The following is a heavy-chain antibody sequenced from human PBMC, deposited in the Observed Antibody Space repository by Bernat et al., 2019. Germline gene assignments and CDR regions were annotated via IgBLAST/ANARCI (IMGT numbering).Heavy chain of an antibody. CDR1: GFTFSSYS. Sequence: EVQLVESGGGLVKPGGSLRLSCAASGFTFSSYSMNWVRQAPGKGLEWVSSISSSSSYIYYADSVKGRFTISRDNAKNSLYLQLNSLRAEDTAVYYCARDKREGAFDIWGQGTMVTVSS. V-gene: IGHV3-21*01. CDR2: ISSSSSYI. J-gene: IGHJ3*02. CDR3: ARDKREGAFDI.